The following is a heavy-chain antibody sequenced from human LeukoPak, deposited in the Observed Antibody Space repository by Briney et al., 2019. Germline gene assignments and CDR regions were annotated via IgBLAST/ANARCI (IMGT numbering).Heavy chain of an antibody. D-gene: IGHD1-26*01. CDR3: ARDRGSYTRKWFDP. V-gene: IGHV1-2*02. J-gene: IGHJ5*02. CDR1: GYTFTGYY. Sequence: ASVKVSCKASGYTFTGYYMHWVRQAHGQGLEWMGWINPNSGGTNYAQKFQGRVTMTRDTSTTTAYMELSSLRSEDTAVYYCARDRGSYTRKWFDPWGQGTLVTVSS. CDR2: INPNSGGT.